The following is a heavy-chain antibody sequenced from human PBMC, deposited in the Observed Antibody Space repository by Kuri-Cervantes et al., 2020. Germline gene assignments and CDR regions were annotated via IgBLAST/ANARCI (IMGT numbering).Heavy chain of an antibody. CDR2: IYYSGST. Sequence: SETLSLTCAVYGGSFSGYYWSWIRQPPGKGLEWIGNIYYSGSTYYNPSLKSRVAISVDTSKNQFSLKLSSVTVADTAVYYCASRGACSGGSCNSGAYWGQGTPVTVSS. D-gene: IGHD2-15*01. V-gene: IGHV4-34*01. CDR1: GGSFSGYY. CDR3: ASRGACSGGSCNSGAY. J-gene: IGHJ4*02.